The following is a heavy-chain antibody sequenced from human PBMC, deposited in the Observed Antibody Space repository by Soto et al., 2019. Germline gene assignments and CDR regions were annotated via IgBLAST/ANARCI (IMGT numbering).Heavy chain of an antibody. D-gene: IGHD2-2*01. CDR2: VIPIFGTP. CDR1: GGDFKNFI. V-gene: IGHV1-69*01. J-gene: IGHJ6*02. Sequence: VQLVQSGAEVRKPGSSVKVSCKASGGDFKNFIIAWVRQAPGHGLEGMGGVIPIFGTPNFVQKFQDRVTITADEATSPTYMELRSLRSEDTAVYYCARVRSCLSSSCRYYGVDVWGQGTRVIASS. CDR3: ARVRSCLSSSCRYYGVDV.